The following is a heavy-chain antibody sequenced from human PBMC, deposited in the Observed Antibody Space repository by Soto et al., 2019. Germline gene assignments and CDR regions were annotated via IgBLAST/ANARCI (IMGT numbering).Heavy chain of an antibody. CDR2: IYLGDSDT. Sequence: EVQLVQSGAEVRQPGESLTISCKVTGYIYTSFWIGWVRQLPGKGLEWMGIIYLGDSDTRYSPSFKGLVTISGDKSISTAYLQWNSLKASDSAMYYCAKLDVRGEDSKSRGLDQWGQGTLVTVSS. CDR3: AKLDVRGEDSKSRGLDQ. V-gene: IGHV5-51*01. J-gene: IGHJ4*02. CDR1: GYIYTSFW. D-gene: IGHD6-13*01.